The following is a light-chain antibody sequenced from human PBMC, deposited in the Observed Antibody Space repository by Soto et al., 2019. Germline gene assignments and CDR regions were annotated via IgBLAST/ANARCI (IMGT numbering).Light chain of an antibody. Sequence: EIGLTQSPATLSLSPGERATLSCRASQSVSSYLAWYQQKPGQAPRLLIFGASSRATGTPDRFSGSGSGTDFTLTISRLEPEDFAVYYCQQYGSSPPWTFGQGPKVDI. CDR3: QQYGSSPPWT. CDR2: GAS. J-gene: IGKJ1*01. V-gene: IGKV3-20*01. CDR1: QSVSSY.